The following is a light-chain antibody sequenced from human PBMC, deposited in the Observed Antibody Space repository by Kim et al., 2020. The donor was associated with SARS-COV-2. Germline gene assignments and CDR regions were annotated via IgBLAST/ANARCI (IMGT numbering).Light chain of an antibody. CDR3: GTWDSSLSANWV. CDR1: SSNMGNNY. J-gene: IGLJ3*02. Sequence: QKVTISCSGSSSNMGNNYVSWYQQLPGTAPKLLIYDNNKRPSGIPDRFSGSKSGTSATLGITGLQTGDEADYYCGTWDSSLSANWVFGGGTQLTVL. V-gene: IGLV1-51*01. CDR2: DNN.